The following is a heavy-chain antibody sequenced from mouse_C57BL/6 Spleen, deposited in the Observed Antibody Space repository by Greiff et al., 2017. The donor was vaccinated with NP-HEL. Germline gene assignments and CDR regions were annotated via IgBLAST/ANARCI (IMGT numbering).Heavy chain of an antibody. J-gene: IGHJ2*01. Sequence: EVQLMESGGGLVKPGGSLKLSCAASGFTFSSYAMSWVRQTPEKRLEWVATISDGGSYTYYPDNVKGRFTISRDNAKNNLYLQRSHLKSEDTAMYYCATGYYDFDYWGQGTTLTVSS. CDR2: ISDGGSYT. CDR3: ATGYYDFDY. D-gene: IGHD1-1*01. CDR1: GFTFSSYA. V-gene: IGHV5-4*01.